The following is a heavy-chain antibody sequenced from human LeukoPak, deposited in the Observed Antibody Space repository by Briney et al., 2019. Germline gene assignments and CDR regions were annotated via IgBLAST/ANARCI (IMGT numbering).Heavy chain of an antibody. Sequence: GGSLKLSCTASGFTLSSYWMSWVRQAPGKGLEWVANIKEDGREIYYVDSVKGRFTISRDNAKNSLYLQMNSLRAEVTAIYYCARDWNSYGKVFDYWGQGTLVTVSS. CDR2: IKEDGREI. D-gene: IGHD5-18*01. CDR1: GFTLSSYW. V-gene: IGHV3-7*01. J-gene: IGHJ4*02. CDR3: ARDWNSYGKVFDY.